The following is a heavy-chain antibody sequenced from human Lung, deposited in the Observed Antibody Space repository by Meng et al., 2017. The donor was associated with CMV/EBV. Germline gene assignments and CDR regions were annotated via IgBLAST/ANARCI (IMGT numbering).Heavy chain of an antibody. CDR3: ARDGTLSPYYYYYGMDV. Sequence: GGSLRLXXAASGFTLSNYAMSWVRQAPGKGLEWVSVIYSGDSSTHYADSVKGRFTISRDNSKNTLYLQMNSLRAEDTAVYYCARDGTLSPYYYYYGMDVWGQGXTVTVSS. J-gene: IGHJ6*02. V-gene: IGHV3-23*03. CDR1: GFTLSNYA. CDR2: IYSGDSST.